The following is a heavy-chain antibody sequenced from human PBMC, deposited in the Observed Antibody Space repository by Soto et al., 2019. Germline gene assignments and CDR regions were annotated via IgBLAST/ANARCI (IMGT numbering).Heavy chain of an antibody. J-gene: IGHJ4*02. CDR1: GFTFSSYG. V-gene: IGHV3-33*01. CDR2: IWYDGSNK. Sequence: PGGSLRLSCAASGFTFSSYGMHWVRQALGKGLEWVAVIWYDGSNKYYADSVKGRFTISRDNSKNTLYLQMNSLRAEDTAVYYCARAPYYDFWSPSSKFVPPFDYWGQGTLVTVSS. CDR3: ARAPYYDFWSPSSKFVPPFDY. D-gene: IGHD3-3*01.